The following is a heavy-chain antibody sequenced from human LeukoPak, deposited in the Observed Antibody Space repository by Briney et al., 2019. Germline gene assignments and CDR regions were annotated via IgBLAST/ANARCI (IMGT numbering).Heavy chain of an antibody. Sequence: GGSLRLSCAASGFTLSDYHMTWIRQAPGKGLEWVSYISHSDDSIKYTDSVSGRFTISRDNAKSSVYLQMNSLRVEDTAVYYCARAPAVYFFYIDVWGEGTTVTVSS. V-gene: IGHV3-11*04. CDR3: ARAPAVYFFYIDV. J-gene: IGHJ6*03. CDR2: ISHSDDSI. CDR1: GFTLSDYH.